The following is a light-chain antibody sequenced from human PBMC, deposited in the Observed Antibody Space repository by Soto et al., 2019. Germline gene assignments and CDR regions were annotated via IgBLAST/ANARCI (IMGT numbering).Light chain of an antibody. Sequence: ERGITQSPATVSVCPWERASLSCRASKSVSTTLAWYQHKNGQHPRLLIYGASTRPTCIAASLSGSASGTEFTLIVSSMVYEDFVVYYCQKYHNWYPMTFGQGTKVDIK. CDR2: GAS. CDR1: KSVSTT. V-gene: IGKV3-15*01. J-gene: IGKJ1*01. CDR3: QKYHNWYPMT.